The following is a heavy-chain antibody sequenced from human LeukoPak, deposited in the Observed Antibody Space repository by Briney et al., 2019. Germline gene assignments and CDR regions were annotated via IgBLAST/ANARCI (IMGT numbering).Heavy chain of an antibody. CDR3: ARQSGYDIYGMDV. CDR2: INHSGST. Sequence: SETLSLTCGVYGGSFSGYYWSWIRQPPGKGLEWIGEINHSGSTNYNPSLKSRVTISVDTSKNQFSLKLSSVTAADTAVYYCARQSGYDIYGMDVWGQGTTVTVSS. D-gene: IGHD3-3*01. J-gene: IGHJ6*02. CDR1: GGSFSGYY. V-gene: IGHV4-34*01.